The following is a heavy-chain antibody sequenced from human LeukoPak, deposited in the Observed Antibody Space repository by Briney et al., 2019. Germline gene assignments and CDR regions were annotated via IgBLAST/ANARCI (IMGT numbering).Heavy chain of an antibody. CDR1: GASISSGSYY. CDR2: IYTSGST. CDR3: ARGSSIWPNGYFDY. D-gene: IGHD6-13*01. V-gene: IGHV4-61*02. Sequence: SETLSLTCTVSGASISSGSYYWSWIRQPAGKGLEWIGRIYTSGSTNYNPSLKGRVTILVDKSKNQLSLKLTSVTAADTAVYYCARGSSIWPNGYFDYWGQGTLVTVSS. J-gene: IGHJ4*02.